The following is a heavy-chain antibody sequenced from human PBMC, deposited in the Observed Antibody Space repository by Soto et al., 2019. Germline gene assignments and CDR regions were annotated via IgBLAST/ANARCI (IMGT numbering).Heavy chain of an antibody. CDR3: ASYSSGWLPSRNWFDP. D-gene: IGHD6-19*01. J-gene: IGHJ5*02. Sequence: SETLSLTCTVSGGSISSSSYYWGWIRQPPGKGLEWIGSIYYSGSTHYNPSLKSRVTISVDTSKNQFSLKLSSVTAADTAVYYCASYSSGWLPSRNWFDPWGQGTLVTVSS. CDR2: IYYSGST. V-gene: IGHV4-39*01. CDR1: GGSISSSSYY.